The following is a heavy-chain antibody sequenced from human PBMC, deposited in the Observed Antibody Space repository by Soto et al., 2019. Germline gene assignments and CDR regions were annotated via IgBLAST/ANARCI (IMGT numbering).Heavy chain of an antibody. CDR2: IYYSGST. D-gene: IGHD3-9*01. CDR3: ARHGAGTYYDILTGYSTYNWFDP. V-gene: IGHV4-59*08. Sequence: PSETLSLTCTVSGGSISSYYWSWIRQPPGKGLEWIGYIYYSGSTNYNPSLKSRVTISVDTSKNQFSLKLSSVTAADTAVYYCARHGAGTYYDILTGYSTYNWFDPWGQGTLVTAPQ. J-gene: IGHJ5*02. CDR1: GGSISSYY.